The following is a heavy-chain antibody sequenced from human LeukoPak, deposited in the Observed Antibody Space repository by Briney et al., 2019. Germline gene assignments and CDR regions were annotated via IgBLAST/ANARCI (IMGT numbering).Heavy chain of an antibody. V-gene: IGHV1-2*02. CDR2: INPNSGGT. CDR1: GYTFTGYY. CDR3: ARGLGIAAAGIGGGVGENYYYYYMDV. D-gene: IGHD6-13*01. J-gene: IGHJ6*03. Sequence: ASVKVSCKASGYTFTGYYMHWVRQAPGQGLEWMGWINPNSGGTNYAQKFQGRVTMTRDTSISTAYMELSRLGSDDTAVYYCARGLGIAAAGIGGGVGENYYYYYMDVWGKGTTVSVSS.